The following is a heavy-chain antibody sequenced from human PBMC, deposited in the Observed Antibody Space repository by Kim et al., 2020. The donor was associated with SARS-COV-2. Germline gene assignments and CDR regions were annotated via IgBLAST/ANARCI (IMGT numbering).Heavy chain of an antibody. CDR3: ASPTGPFFNADTCLNS. V-gene: IGHV3-23*01. J-gene: IGHJ1*01. CDR2: ISGSGGTT. Sequence: GGSLRLSCAASGFTFSTYVMSWVRQAPGKGLEWVSNISGSGGTTYYADSVNGRFTISRDNSKKPLYLQMNSLRAEDTAVYYCASPTGPFFNADTCLNSWGQGTLVTVSS. CDR1: GFTFSTYV. D-gene: IGHD3-16*01.